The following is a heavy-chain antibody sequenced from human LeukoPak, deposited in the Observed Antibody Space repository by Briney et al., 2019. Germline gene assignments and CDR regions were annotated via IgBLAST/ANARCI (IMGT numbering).Heavy chain of an antibody. CDR3: ARSYYYDYRQIDY. CDR1: GDSISTSSYY. D-gene: IGHD3-22*01. CDR2: IYYSGST. V-gene: IGHV4-39*01. Sequence: PSETLSLTCTVSGDSISTSSYYWGWIRQPPGKGLEWLGSIYYSGSTYYNPSLKSRVTISVDASKNQFSLNLYSVAAADTAVFYCARSYYYDYRQIDYWGQGTLVTVSS. J-gene: IGHJ4*02.